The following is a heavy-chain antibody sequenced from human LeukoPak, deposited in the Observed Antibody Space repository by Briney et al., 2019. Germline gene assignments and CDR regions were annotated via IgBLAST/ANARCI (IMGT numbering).Heavy chain of an antibody. CDR2: INHSGST. V-gene: IGHV4-34*01. Sequence: SETLSLTCAVYGGSFSGYYWSWIRQPPGKGLEWIGEINHSGSTNYDPSLKSRVTISVDTSKNQFSLKLSSVTAADTAVYYCARWSVYSSSWYWFDPWGQGTLVTVSS. CDR3: ARWSVYSSSWYWFDP. CDR1: GGSFSGYY. D-gene: IGHD6-13*01. J-gene: IGHJ5*02.